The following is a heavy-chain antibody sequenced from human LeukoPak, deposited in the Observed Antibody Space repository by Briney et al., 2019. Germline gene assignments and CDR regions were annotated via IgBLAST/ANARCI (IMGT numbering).Heavy chain of an antibody. CDR2: ISGSGDST. V-gene: IGHV3-23*01. J-gene: IGHJ4*02. D-gene: IGHD3-22*01. CDR3: ANSEMQITMISKGWDY. CDR1: GFTFSSFA. Sequence: GGSLRLSCAASGFTFSSFAVSWVRQAPGKGLEWVSTISGSGDSTYYADSVKGRFTISRDNSKNTLFLQMNSLRAEDTAVYYCANSEMQITMISKGWDYWGQGTLVTVSS.